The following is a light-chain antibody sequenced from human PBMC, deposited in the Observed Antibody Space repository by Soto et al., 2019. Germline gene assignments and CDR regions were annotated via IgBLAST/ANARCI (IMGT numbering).Light chain of an antibody. CDR2: GAF. J-gene: IGKJ1*01. CDR3: QQYNNWPPWT. CDR1: QSVSSN. V-gene: IGKV3-15*01. Sequence: EIVMTQSPATLSVSPGERATLSCRASQSVSSNLAWYQHKPGQAPRLIIYGAFTRDTGIPARFSGSGSGTEFTRTISILQSEDFAVYSCQQYNNWPPWTFGQGTKVEIK.